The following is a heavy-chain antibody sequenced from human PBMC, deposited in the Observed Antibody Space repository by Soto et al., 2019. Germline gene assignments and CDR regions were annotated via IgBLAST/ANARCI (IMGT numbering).Heavy chain of an antibody. D-gene: IGHD6-19*01. V-gene: IGHV3-30*03. Sequence: VQLVDSGGGVVQPGRSLRLSCAASGFTFSDYAMHWVRQAPGKGLEWVAVVSHDGRNTHYADSVKGRFTISRDSSKNRVSVEMTSLTAEDTAVYYCARGGRQWLVTSDFNYWGQGVRVTVSS. CDR2: VSHDGRNT. CDR1: GFTFSDYA. CDR3: ARGGRQWLVTSDFNY. J-gene: IGHJ4*02.